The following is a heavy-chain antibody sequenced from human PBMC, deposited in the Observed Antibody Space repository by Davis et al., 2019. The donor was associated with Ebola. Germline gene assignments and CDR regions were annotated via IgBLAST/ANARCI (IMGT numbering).Heavy chain of an antibody. J-gene: IGHJ4*02. V-gene: IGHV3-11*06. CDR1: GFSFSDYY. CDR3: ARGPRKMATTNFDY. D-gene: IGHD5-24*01. CDR2: ISISSGFT. Sequence: PGGSLRLSCAASGFSFSDYYMSWIRQAPGKGLAWVSYISISSGFTNYADSVKGRFTISRDNAKNSLYLQMNSLRAEDTAMYYCARGPRKMATTNFDYWGQGTLVTVSS.